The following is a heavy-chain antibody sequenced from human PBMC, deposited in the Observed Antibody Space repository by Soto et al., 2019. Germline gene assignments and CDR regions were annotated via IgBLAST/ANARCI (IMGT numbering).Heavy chain of an antibody. Sequence: ASVKVSCKASGYTFTSYYMNWVRQAPGQGLEWLGIINPSGGNTNYAQKFQGRVTMTTDTSTSTAYMELRSLRSDDTAVYYCARGYYYGSGRPTPGGMDVWGQGTTVTVSS. V-gene: IGHV1-46*01. D-gene: IGHD3-10*01. CDR2: INPSGGNT. J-gene: IGHJ6*02. CDR3: ARGYYYGSGRPTPGGMDV. CDR1: GYTFTSYY.